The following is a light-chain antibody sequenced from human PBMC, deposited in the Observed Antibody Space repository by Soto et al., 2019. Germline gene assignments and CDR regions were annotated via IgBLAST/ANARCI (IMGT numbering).Light chain of an antibody. CDR1: SSDVGRYSY. CDR3: ATWDDSVYV. V-gene: IGLV2-11*01. J-gene: IGLJ1*01. CDR2: DVS. Sequence: QSTLTQPRSVSGSPGQSVSISCTGTSSDVGRYSYVSWYQQHPGKAPKLMIYDVSERPSGVPDRFSGSKSGNTASLTISGLQAEDEADYYCATWDDSVYVFGTGTKLTVL.